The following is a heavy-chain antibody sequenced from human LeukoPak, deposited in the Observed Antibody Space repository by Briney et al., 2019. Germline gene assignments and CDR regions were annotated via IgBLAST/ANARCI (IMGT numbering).Heavy chain of an antibody. CDR1: GGSISSYY. CDR3: ARGVWFGELLARFDP. D-gene: IGHD3-10*01. V-gene: IGHV4-59*01. J-gene: IGHJ5*02. Sequence: SETLSLTCTVSGGSISSYYWSWIRQPPGKGLEWIGYIYYSGSTNYNPSLKSRVTISVGTSKNQFSLKLSSVTAADTAVYYCARGVWFGELLARFDPWGQGTLVTVSS. CDR2: IYYSGST.